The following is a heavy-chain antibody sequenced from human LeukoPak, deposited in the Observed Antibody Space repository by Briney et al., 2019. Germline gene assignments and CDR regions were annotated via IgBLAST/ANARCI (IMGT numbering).Heavy chain of an antibody. V-gene: IGHV4-38-2*02. D-gene: IGHD5-12*01. CDR2: INHLGSA. J-gene: IGHJ4*02. CDR3: AREDGSSGYDDF. Sequence: SETLSLTCSVSGYSITSTSFWAWIRQTPGKGLEWIGSINHLGSAYYNPSLESRVTISVDTSKNHFSLNLKSVTAADTAVYYCAREDGSSGYDDFRGQGTLVTVSS. CDR1: GYSITSTSF.